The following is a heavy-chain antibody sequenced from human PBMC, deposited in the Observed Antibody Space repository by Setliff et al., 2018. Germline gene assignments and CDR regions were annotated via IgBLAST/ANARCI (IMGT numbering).Heavy chain of an antibody. D-gene: IGHD3-22*01. CDR2: VIPILGIA. CDR1: GYTFTSYG. CDR3: ARDLPLYYYDSSGQRGRAFDI. J-gene: IGHJ3*02. Sequence: SVKVSCKASGYTFTSYGFSWVRQAPGQGLEWMGGVIPILGIANYAQKFQGRVTMTRDTSTSTVYMELSSLRSEDTAVYYCARDLPLYYYDSSGQRGRAFDIWGQGTMVTVSS. V-gene: IGHV1-69*10.